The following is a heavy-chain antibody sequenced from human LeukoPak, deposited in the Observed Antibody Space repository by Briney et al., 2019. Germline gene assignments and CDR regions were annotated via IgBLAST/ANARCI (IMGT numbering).Heavy chain of an antibody. CDR2: ISGSGGST. D-gene: IGHD3-22*01. CDR3: ANRAHYDGGDYYMYYFDY. J-gene: IGHJ4*02. V-gene: IGHV3-23*01. Sequence: PGGSLRLSCAASGFTFRNYAMSWVRQAPGKGLEWVSAISGSGGSTYYADSVKGRFTISRDNSKDTLYLQMNSLRAEDTAVYYCANRAHYDGGDYYMYYFDYWGQGTLVTVSS. CDR1: GFTFRNYA.